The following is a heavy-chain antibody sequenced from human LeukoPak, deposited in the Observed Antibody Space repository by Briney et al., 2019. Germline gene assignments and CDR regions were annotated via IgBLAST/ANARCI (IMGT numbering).Heavy chain of an antibody. Sequence: PGGSLRLSCAASGFNFSLYGMSWVRQAPGKGLEWVSSISSGSGYIYYADSLKGRFTISRDNAKNSVYLQMNSLRAEDTAVYYCARDAYCAGGCPQTLDYWGQGPLVTVSS. CDR3: ARDAYCAGGCPQTLDY. CDR1: GFNFSLYG. V-gene: IGHV3-21*01. CDR2: ISSGSGYI. D-gene: IGHD2-21*02. J-gene: IGHJ4*02.